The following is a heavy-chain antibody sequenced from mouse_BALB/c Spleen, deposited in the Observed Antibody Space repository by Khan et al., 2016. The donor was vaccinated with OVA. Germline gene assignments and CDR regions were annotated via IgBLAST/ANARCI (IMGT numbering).Heavy chain of an antibody. D-gene: IGHD2-3*01. V-gene: IGHV3-2*02. CDR3: TRIFDDYYYFDY. Sequence: EVELVESGPGLVKPSQSLSLTCTATGYSITSDYAWNWIRPFPGNRLEWMGFISYSGTTYYNPSLKSRISITRDTSKNQFFLQLSSVTTEDTATYYCTRIFDDYYYFDYWGQGTTLTVSS. CDR2: ISYSGTT. J-gene: IGHJ2*01. CDR1: GYSITSDYA.